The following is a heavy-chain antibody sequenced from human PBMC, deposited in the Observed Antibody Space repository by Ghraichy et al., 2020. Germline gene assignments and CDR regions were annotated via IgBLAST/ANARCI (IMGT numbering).Heavy chain of an antibody. J-gene: IGHJ2*01. Sequence: SETLSLTCTVSGGSISSYYWSWIRQPPGKGLEWIGYIYYSGSTNYNPSLKSRVTISVDTSKNQFSLKLSSVTAADTAVYYCARVVAARLTYWYFDLWGRGTLVTVSS. CDR3: ARVVAARLTYWYFDL. D-gene: IGHD6-6*01. CDR1: GGSISSYY. CDR2: IYYSGST. V-gene: IGHV4-59*01.